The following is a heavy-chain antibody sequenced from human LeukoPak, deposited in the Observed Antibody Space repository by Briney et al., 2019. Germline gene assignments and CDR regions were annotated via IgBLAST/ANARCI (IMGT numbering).Heavy chain of an antibody. Sequence: GGSLRLSCAASGFTFSNYWMHWVRQAPGKGLVWVSRISSDESITSYADSVKGRFTISRDNAKNTLFLQMNSLRAEDTAVYYCARVSLSSGCLSNWGQGTLVTVSS. CDR3: ARVSLSSGCLSN. CDR1: GFTFSNYW. J-gene: IGHJ4*02. CDR2: ISSDESIT. V-gene: IGHV3-74*01. D-gene: IGHD6-19*01.